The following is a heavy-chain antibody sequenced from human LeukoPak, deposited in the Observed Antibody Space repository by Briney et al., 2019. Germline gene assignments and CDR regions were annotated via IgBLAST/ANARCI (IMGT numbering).Heavy chain of an antibody. J-gene: IGHJ4*02. CDR3: ARDMYYYDSSGYLPYYYFDY. D-gene: IGHD3-22*01. CDR2: IHYSGST. V-gene: IGHV4-59*12. Sequence: SETLSLTCTVSGGSITNYYWSWIRQSPGKGLEWIGYIHYSGSTNYNPSLKSRVTISVDTSKNQFSLKLSSVTAADTAVYYCARDMYYYDSSGYLPYYYFDYWGQGTLVTVSS. CDR1: GGSITNYY.